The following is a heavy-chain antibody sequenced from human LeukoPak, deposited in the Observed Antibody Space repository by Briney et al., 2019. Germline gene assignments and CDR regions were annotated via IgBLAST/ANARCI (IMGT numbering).Heavy chain of an antibody. V-gene: IGHV3-43*02. CDR1: GFTFDDYA. J-gene: IGHJ5*02. Sequence: PGGSLRLSCAASGFTFDDYAMHWVRQAPGKGLEWVSLISGDGGSTYYADSVKGRFTFSRDNSKNSLYLQMNSLRTEDTALYYCAKDRTQQLVLGWFDPWGQGTLVTVSS. CDR3: AKDRTQQLVLGWFDP. D-gene: IGHD6-13*01. CDR2: ISGDGGST.